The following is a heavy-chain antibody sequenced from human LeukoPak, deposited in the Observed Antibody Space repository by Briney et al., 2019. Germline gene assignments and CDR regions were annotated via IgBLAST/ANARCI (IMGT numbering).Heavy chain of an antibody. Sequence: PGGSLRLSCAASGFTFSSYGMHWVRQAPGKGLEWVAVISYDGRNKYYADSVKGRFTISRDNSKNTLYLQMNSLRAEDTAVYYCAKASDYYDSSDAFDIWGQGTMITVSS. CDR1: GFTFSSYG. D-gene: IGHD3-22*01. V-gene: IGHV3-30*18. CDR3: AKASDYYDSSDAFDI. CDR2: ISYDGRNK. J-gene: IGHJ3*02.